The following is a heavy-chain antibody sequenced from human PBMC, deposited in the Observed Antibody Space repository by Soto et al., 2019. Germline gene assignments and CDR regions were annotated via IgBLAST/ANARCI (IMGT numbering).Heavy chain of an antibody. D-gene: IGHD6-13*01. V-gene: IGHV3-48*02. J-gene: IGHJ4*02. CDR2: ISSSSSTI. Sequence: EVQLVESGGGLVQPGGSLRLSCAASGFTFSSYSMNWVRQAPGKGLEWVSYISSSSSTIYYADSVKGRFTISRDNAKNSLYLQMNSLRDEDTAVYYCARDLGDSSSWYHGAYWGQGTLGTFSS. CDR1: GFTFSSYS. CDR3: ARDLGDSSSWYHGAY.